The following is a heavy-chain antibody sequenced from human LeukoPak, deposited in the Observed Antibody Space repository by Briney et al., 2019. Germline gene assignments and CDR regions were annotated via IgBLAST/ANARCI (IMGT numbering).Heavy chain of an antibody. CDR3: ARDSVVVVAASDWFDP. V-gene: IGHV1-18*01. D-gene: IGHD2-15*01. CDR1: GYTFTSYG. J-gene: IGHJ5*02. Sequence: ASVKVSCKASGYTFTSYGISWVRQAPGQGLEWMGWISAYNGNTNYAQKLQGRVTMTTDTSTSTAYMELRSLRSDDTAGYYCARDSVVVVAASDWFDPWGQGTLVTVSS. CDR2: ISAYNGNT.